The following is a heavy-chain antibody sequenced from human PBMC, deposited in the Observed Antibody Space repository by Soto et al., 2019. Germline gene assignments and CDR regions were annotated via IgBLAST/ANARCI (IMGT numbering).Heavy chain of an antibody. CDR1: GFTFSDHG. CDR2: ISGSVGST. V-gene: IGHV3-23*01. J-gene: IGHJ4*02. D-gene: IGHD6-6*01. CDR3: AKDRTIAARNYDE. Sequence: GSLRLSCVGSGFTFSDHGMSWVRQAPGKGLEWVSAISGSVGSTFYADSVKGRFAISRDNSKNTLYLQMNSLRDEDTAVYYCAKDRTIAARNYDEWGQGVLVTVSS.